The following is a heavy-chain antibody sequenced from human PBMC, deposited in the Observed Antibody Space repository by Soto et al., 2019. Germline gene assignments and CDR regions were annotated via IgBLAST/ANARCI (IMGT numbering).Heavy chain of an antibody. CDR3: ARASDDRRPRMVAGFDY. D-gene: IGHD6-19*01. J-gene: IGHJ4*02. CDR1: GGTFSSYA. Sequence: QVQLVQSGAEVKKPGSSVKVSCKASGGTFSSYAISWVRQAPGQGLEWMGGILPIFGTANYAQKFQGRVTITADEYTSTAYMELSSLRSEDTAVYYCARASDDRRPRMVAGFDYWGQGTLVTGSS. CDR2: ILPIFGTA. V-gene: IGHV1-69*01.